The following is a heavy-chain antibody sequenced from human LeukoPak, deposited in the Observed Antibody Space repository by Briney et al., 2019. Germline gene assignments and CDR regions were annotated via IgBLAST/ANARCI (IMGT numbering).Heavy chain of an antibody. Sequence: GSVKVSCKASGYTFTRYGISWVGQAPGQGVEGMGWISAYNGNTNYAQKLQGRVTINTETSTRTDYMEERRLRGSETAGYEGARDLTYFWSGYPSGDAFDIWGQGPMVTVSS. J-gene: IGHJ3*02. CDR1: GYTFTRYG. CDR2: ISAYNGNT. V-gene: IGHV1-18*01. D-gene: IGHD3-3*01. CDR3: ARDLTYFWSGYPSGDAFDI.